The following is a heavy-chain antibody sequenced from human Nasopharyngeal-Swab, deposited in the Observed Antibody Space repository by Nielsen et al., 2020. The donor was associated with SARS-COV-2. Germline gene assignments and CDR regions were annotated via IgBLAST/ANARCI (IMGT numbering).Heavy chain of an antibody. Sequence: WVRQAPGQGLEWMGWISAYNGNTNYAQKLQGRVTMTTDTSTSTAYMELRSLRSDDTAVYYCVKVRGGYSSSWYDYWGQGTLVTVSS. J-gene: IGHJ4*02. CDR3: VKVRGGYSSSWYDY. V-gene: IGHV1-18*01. CDR2: ISAYNGNT. D-gene: IGHD6-13*01.